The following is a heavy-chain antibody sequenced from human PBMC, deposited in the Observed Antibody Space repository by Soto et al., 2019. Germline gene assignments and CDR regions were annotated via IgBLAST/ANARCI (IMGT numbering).Heavy chain of an antibody. CDR3: AGTLARVRELVSGAFDI. Sequence: GGSLRLSCAASGFTVSSNYMSWVRQAPGKGLEWVSVIYSGGSTYYADSVKGRFTISRDNSKNTLYLQMNSLRAEDTAVYYCAGTLARVRELVSGAFDIWGQGTMVTVSS. CDR1: GFTVSSNY. J-gene: IGHJ3*02. D-gene: IGHD3-10*01. V-gene: IGHV3-66*01. CDR2: IYSGGST.